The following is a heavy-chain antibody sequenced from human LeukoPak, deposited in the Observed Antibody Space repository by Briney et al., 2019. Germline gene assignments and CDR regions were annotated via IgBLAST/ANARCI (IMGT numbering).Heavy chain of an antibody. D-gene: IGHD3-16*01. CDR3: ARSEGSWGNYYFDY. J-gene: IGHJ4*02. CDR2: ANWNGEST. Sequence: PEGSLRLSCTASGFTLDDFGMTWVRQAPGRGLEWVSSANWNGESTSYADSVKGRFTISRDNAKKSLYLQMNSLRAEDTALYYCARSEGSWGNYYFDYWGQGILVTVSS. V-gene: IGHV3-20*04. CDR1: GFTLDDFG.